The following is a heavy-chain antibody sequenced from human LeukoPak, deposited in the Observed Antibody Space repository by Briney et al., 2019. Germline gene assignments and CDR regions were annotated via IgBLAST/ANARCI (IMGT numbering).Heavy chain of an antibody. D-gene: IGHD1-26*01. V-gene: IGHV3-49*03. Sequence: PGGSLRLSCTASGFTLGDYAMSWFRQAPGKGMGWVGFIRSKAKQGTKEYAASVKDRFPIPRDDSKSIGYLQMNRLKTEDTAVYYCNRDGGSGSYNMVDYWGQGTLVTVSS. CDR1: GFTLGDYA. CDR2: IRSKAKQGTK. CDR3: NRDGGSGSYNMVDY. J-gene: IGHJ4*02.